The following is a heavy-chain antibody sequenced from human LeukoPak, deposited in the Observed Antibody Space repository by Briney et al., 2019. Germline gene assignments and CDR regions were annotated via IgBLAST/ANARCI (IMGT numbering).Heavy chain of an antibody. Sequence: GGSLRLSCAGFSFITYSMNWVRQAPGKVLEWVSYISSGSSTIYYADSVKGRFTISRDNGKNSLYLQMNSLRAEDTAVYYCTRNPDAFDIWGQGTMVTVSS. CDR1: FSFITYS. V-gene: IGHV3-48*01. J-gene: IGHJ3*02. CDR2: ISSGSSTI. CDR3: TRNPDAFDI.